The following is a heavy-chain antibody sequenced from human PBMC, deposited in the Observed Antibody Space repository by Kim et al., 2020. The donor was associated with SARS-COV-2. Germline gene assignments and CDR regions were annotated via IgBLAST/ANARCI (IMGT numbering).Heavy chain of an antibody. Sequence: GGSLRLSCAASGFTFSGSAMHWVRQASGKGLEWVGRIRSKANSYATAYAASVKGRFTISRDDSKHTEYLQMNNLKTEETAVYYCTSVPGTTLAFWYAFDIWGQGTMVTVSS. CDR2: IRSKANSYAT. D-gene: IGHD1-1*01. V-gene: IGHV3-73*01. J-gene: IGHJ3*02. CDR1: GFTFSGSA. CDR3: TSVPGTTLAFWYAFDI.